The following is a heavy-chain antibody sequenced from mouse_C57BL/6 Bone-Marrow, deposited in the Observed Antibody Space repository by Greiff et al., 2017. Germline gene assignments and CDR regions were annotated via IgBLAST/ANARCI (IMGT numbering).Heavy chain of an antibody. D-gene: IGHD1-1*01. CDR1: GYTFTSYW. V-gene: IGHV1-53*01. Sequence: QVQLKQPGTELVKPGASVKLSCKASGYTFTSYWMHWVKQRPGQGLEWIGNINPSNGGTNYNEKFKSKATLTVDKSSSTAYMQLSSLTSEDSAVYYCVRGSSYVYYAMDYWGRGTSVTVSS. J-gene: IGHJ4*01. CDR2: INPSNGGT. CDR3: VRGSSYVYYAMDY.